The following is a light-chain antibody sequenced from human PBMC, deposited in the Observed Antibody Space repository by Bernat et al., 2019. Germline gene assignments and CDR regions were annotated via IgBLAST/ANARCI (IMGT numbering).Light chain of an antibody. J-gene: IGLJ1*01. CDR3: CSYSVTAYL. CDR1: SSDIGGYKY. V-gene: IGLV2-11*01. Sequence: QSALTQPRSVSGSPGQSVTISCTGSSSDIGGYKYVSWYQQHPGKVPKLIIYDVNERPSGVPDRFSGSKSGNAASLTIPGLQADDEADYYCCSYSVTAYLFGTGTKVTVL. CDR2: DVN.